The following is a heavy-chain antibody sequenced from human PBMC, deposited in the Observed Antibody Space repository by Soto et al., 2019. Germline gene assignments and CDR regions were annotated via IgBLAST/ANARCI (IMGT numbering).Heavy chain of an antibody. D-gene: IGHD3-10*01. Sequence: PSETLSLTCTVSGGSISSYYWSWIRQPPGKGLEWIGYIYYSGSTNYNPSLKSRVTISVDTSKNQFSLKLSSVTAADTAVYYCARALMVRGVIIDYWGQGTLVTVSS. V-gene: IGHV4-59*01. CDR2: IYYSGST. J-gene: IGHJ4*02. CDR3: ARALMVRGVIIDY. CDR1: GGSISSYY.